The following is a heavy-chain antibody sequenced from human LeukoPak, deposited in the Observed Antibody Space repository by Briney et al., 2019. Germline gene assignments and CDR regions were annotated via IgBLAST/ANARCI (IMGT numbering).Heavy chain of an antibody. V-gene: IGHV1-2*04. CDR2: INPNSGGT. J-gene: IGHJ3*02. CDR1: GYTFTGYY. CDR3: AREILGYSGYDSRAFDI. D-gene: IGHD5-12*01. Sequence: ASVKVSCKASGYTFTGYYMRWVRQAPGQGLEWMGWINPNSGGTNYAQKFQGWVTMTRDTSISTAYMELSRLRSDDTAVYYCAREILGYSGYDSRAFDIWGHGTMVTVSS.